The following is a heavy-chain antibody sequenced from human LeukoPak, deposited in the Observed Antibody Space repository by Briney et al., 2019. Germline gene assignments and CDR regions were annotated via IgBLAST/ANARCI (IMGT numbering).Heavy chain of an antibody. V-gene: IGHV1-2*06. J-gene: IGHJ4*02. CDR1: GYSFTDYN. CDR3: ARDGHFDN. Sequence: ASVKVSCKASGYSFTDYNMRWLRQAPGQGLEWMGRINPNSGGTNYAQKFQGRVTMTRDTSISTAYMELSRLRSDDTAVYYCARDGHFDNWGQGTLVTVSS. CDR2: INPNSGGT.